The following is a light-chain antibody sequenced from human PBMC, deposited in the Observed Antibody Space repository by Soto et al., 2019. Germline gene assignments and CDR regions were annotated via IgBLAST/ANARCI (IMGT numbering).Light chain of an antibody. V-gene: IGKV3-20*01. CDR3: QQFASSRWA. Sequence: EIDLTHSPGTLSLSPGERATFSCRASESLSSSYLAWYQQKPGQAPRLLIYGSSSRATGVPDRFSGSASGTDFSLTISRLEPEDFAVYYCQQFASSRWAFGQGTKVDIK. J-gene: IGKJ1*01. CDR1: ESLSSSY. CDR2: GSS.